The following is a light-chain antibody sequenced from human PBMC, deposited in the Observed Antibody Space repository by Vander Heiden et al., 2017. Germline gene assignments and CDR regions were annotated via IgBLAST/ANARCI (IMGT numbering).Light chain of an antibody. CDR1: QNAYSNF. CDR2: GTS. CDR3: QQCAASPVT. V-gene: IGKV3-20*01. Sequence: EIVLTQSPATLFLSPGDSATLSCRAKQNAYSNFLAWYQQKPGQPPRLLIYGTSSRAAGVPDRFSGSGSGTDFTLTISRLEPEDFAVYYCQQCAASPVTFGRGTKVELK. J-gene: IGKJ1*01.